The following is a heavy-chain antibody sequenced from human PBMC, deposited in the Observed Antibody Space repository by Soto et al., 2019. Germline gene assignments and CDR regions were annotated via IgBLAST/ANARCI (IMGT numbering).Heavy chain of an antibody. Sequence: WASVKVSCKASGYTFTSYDINWVRQATGQGLEWMGWMNPNSGNTGYAQKFQGRVTMTRNTSISTAYMELSSLRSEDTAVYYCARGGARYCSSTSCPTNMDVWGQGTTVTVSS. J-gene: IGHJ6*02. CDR1: GYTFTSYD. D-gene: IGHD2-2*01. CDR2: MNPNSGNT. V-gene: IGHV1-8*01. CDR3: ARGGARYCSSTSCPTNMDV.